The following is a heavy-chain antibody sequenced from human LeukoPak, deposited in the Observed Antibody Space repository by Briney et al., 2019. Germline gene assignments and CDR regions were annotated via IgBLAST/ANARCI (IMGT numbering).Heavy chain of an antibody. D-gene: IGHD1-1*01. CDR3: ARDRERVSDY. CDR1: GFTFSSYG. J-gene: IGHJ4*02. Sequence: GGSLRLSCAASGFTFSSYGMHWVRQAPGKGLEWVAVISYDGSNKYYADSVKGRFTISRDNSKNTLYLQMNSLRAEDTAVYYCARDRERVSDYWGQGTLVTVSS. CDR2: ISYDGSNK. V-gene: IGHV3-30*03.